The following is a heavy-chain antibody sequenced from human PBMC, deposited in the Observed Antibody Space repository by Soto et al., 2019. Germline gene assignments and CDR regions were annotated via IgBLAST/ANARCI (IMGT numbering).Heavy chain of an antibody. CDR3: AHLDTAMAENWFAP. Sequence: QITLKESGPTLVKPTQTLTLTCTFSGFSLSTSGVGVGWIRQPPGKALEWLALIYWDNDKRHSPSLKSRLTITKDTSKNQVVLTMTNMDPVDTATYYCAHLDTAMAENWFAPWGQGTLVTVSS. CDR2: IYWDNDK. D-gene: IGHD5-18*01. CDR1: GFSLSTSGVG. J-gene: IGHJ5*02. V-gene: IGHV2-5*02.